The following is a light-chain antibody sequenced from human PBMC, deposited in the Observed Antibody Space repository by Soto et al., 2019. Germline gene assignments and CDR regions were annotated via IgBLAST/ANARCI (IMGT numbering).Light chain of an antibody. V-gene: IGKV3-20*01. Sequence: EIVLTQSPGTLSLSPGERATLSCRASQSVSSSYLAWYQQKPGQAPRLLIYGASSRATGIPDRFSGSGSGTDFTLNSSRLEPEDFAVYYCQQYGSSPHTFGQGTKLEIK. J-gene: IGKJ2*01. CDR1: QSVSSSY. CDR3: QQYGSSPHT. CDR2: GAS.